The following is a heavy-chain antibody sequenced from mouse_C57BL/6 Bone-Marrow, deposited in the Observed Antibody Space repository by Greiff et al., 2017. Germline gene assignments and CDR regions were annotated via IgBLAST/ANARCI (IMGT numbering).Heavy chain of an antibody. V-gene: IGHV2-2*01. CDR3: ARNLNWDCYAMDY. D-gene: IGHD4-1*01. CDR2: IWSGGST. J-gene: IGHJ4*01. Sequence: VQLVESGPGLVQPSQSLSITCTVSGFSLTSYGVHWVRQSPGKGLEWLGVIWSGGSTDYNAAFISRLSISKDNSKSQVFFKMNSLQADDTAIYYWARNLNWDCYAMDYWGQGTSVTVSS. CDR1: GFSLTSYG.